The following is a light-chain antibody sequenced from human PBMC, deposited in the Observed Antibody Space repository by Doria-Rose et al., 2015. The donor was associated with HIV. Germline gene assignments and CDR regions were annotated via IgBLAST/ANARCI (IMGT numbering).Light chain of an antibody. CDR1: QSLLYTSKNY. CDR3: QPYYDTPS. V-gene: IGKV4-1*01. CDR2: WAS. J-gene: IGKJ3*01. Sequence: TQTPESLGMSLGERATLNCKSNQSLLYTSKNYLAWYQQKPGQPPKLLIYWASTRQSGLPARFSGSGSGTDFTLTISSLEAEDVAVYYCQPYYDTPSFGPGTPVDIQ.